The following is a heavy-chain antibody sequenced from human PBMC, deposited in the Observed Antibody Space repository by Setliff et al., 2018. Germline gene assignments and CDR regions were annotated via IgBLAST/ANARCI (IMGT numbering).Heavy chain of an antibody. CDR3: AGTPARGTTWLSPFDY. J-gene: IGHJ4*02. CDR2: AHQSGNT. V-gene: IGHV4-38-2*01. D-gene: IGHD6-19*01. Sequence: PSETLSLTCAVSDYSITNNYYWGWIRQAPGKGLEWIGTAHQSGNTNYNPSLQSRVTISIDTSKNQFSLKMTSVTATDTAMYYCAGTPARGTTWLSPFDYWGQGTLVTVSS. CDR1: DYSITNNYY.